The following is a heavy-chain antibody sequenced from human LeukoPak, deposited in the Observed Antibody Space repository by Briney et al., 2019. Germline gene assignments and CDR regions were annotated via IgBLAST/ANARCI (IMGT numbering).Heavy chain of an antibody. CDR1: GFTFSSYA. CDR3: ARERIAAAGHNWFDP. J-gene: IGHJ5*02. CDR2: ISYDGSNK. D-gene: IGHD6-13*01. V-gene: IGHV3-30-3*01. Sequence: PGRSLRLSCAASGFTFSSYAMHWVRQAPGKGLEWVAVISYDGSNKYYADSVKGRFTISRDNSKNTLYLQMNSPRAEDTAVYYCARERIAAAGHNWFDPWGQGTLVTVSS.